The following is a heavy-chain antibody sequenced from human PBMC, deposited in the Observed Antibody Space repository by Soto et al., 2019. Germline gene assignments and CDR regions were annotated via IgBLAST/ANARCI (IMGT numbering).Heavy chain of an antibody. Sequence: SETLSLTCAVYGGSFSGYYWSWIRQPPGKGLEWIGEINHSGSTNYNPSLKSRVTISVDTSKNQFSLKLSSVTAADTAVYYCAKRKYCPSTTCFDYWGQGTQVTVSS. V-gene: IGHV4-34*01. CDR1: GGSFSGYY. CDR2: INHSGST. CDR3: AKRKYCPSTTCFDY. D-gene: IGHD2-2*01. J-gene: IGHJ4*02.